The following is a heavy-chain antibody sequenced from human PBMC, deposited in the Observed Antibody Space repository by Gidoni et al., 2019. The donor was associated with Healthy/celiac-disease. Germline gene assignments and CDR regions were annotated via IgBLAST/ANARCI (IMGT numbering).Heavy chain of an antibody. CDR1: GGSFSGYY. J-gene: IGHJ3*02. V-gene: IGHV4-34*01. CDR2: INHSGST. CDR3: ARGAAAGPTRPNDAFDI. D-gene: IGHD6-13*01. Sequence: QVQLHQWGAGLLKPSETLSLTCAVYGGSFSGYYWRWIRQPPGKGLEWIGEINHSGSTNYNPSLKSRVTISVDTSKNQFSLKLSSVTAADTAVYYCARGAAAGPTRPNDAFDIWGQGTMVTVSS.